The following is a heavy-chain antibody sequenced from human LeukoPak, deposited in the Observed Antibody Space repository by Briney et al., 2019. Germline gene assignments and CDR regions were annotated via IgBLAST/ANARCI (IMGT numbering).Heavy chain of an antibody. Sequence: ASVKVSSKASGGTFSSYAISWVRQAPGQGLEWMGRIIPILGIANYAQKFQGRVTITADKSTSTAYMELSSLRSEDTAVYYCARAHNDYYDSSGYPEAGYWGQGTLVTVSS. D-gene: IGHD3-22*01. V-gene: IGHV1-69*04. CDR2: IIPILGIA. CDR3: ARAHNDYYDSSGYPEAGY. CDR1: GGTFSSYA. J-gene: IGHJ4*02.